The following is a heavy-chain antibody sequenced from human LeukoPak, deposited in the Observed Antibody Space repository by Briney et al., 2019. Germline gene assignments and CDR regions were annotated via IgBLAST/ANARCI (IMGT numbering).Heavy chain of an antibody. D-gene: IGHD4-17*01. CDR3: AKEILEDYGDYDAFDI. V-gene: IGHV3-30*02. Sequence: PGGSLRLSCAASGFTFSSYGMHWVRQAPGKGLEWVAFIRYDGSNKYYADSVKGRFTISGDNSKNTLYLQMNSLRAEDTAVYYCAKEILEDYGDYDAFDIWGQGTMVTVSS. CDR1: GFTFSSYG. J-gene: IGHJ3*02. CDR2: IRYDGSNK.